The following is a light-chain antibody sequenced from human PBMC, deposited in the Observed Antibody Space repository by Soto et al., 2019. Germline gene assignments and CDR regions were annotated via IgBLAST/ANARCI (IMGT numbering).Light chain of an antibody. CDR3: QQFNSYSWT. J-gene: IGKJ1*01. V-gene: IGKV1-5*01. Sequence: GDRVAIPCRASQTISTWMAWYQQKPGKAPKLLVYDASTLQSGVASRFSGSGSGTEFTLTISSLQADDFATYYCQQFNSYSWTFGQG. CDR2: DAS. CDR1: QTISTW.